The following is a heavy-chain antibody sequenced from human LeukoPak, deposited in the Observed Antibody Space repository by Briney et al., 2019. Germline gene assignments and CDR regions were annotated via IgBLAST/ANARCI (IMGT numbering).Heavy chain of an antibody. CDR1: GFTFQSYE. J-gene: IGHJ5*02. Sequence: PGGSLRLSCSVSGFTFQSYELNWVRLAPGKGLEWIAYISSGGTTIFYADSVKGRFTVSRDNDKSLLYLQMNSLRADDTATYYCVRSLTIAVAGTDLWGQGTVVTVS. V-gene: IGHV3-48*03. CDR2: ISSGGTTI. D-gene: IGHD6-19*01. CDR3: VRSLTIAVAGTDL.